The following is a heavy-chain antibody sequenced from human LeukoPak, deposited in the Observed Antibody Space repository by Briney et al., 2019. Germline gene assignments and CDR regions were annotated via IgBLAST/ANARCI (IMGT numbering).Heavy chain of an antibody. CDR1: GYTFTGYY. CDR2: INPNSGGT. D-gene: IGHD5-12*01. CDR3: ARDGRLRARSVPAY. Sequence: ASVKVSCKASGYTFTGYYVHWVRQAPGQGLEWMGWINPNSGGTNYAQKFQGRVTMSRDTSIGTAYMELSRLRSDDTAVYYCARDGRLRARSVPAYWGQGTLVTVSS. J-gene: IGHJ4*02. V-gene: IGHV1-2*02.